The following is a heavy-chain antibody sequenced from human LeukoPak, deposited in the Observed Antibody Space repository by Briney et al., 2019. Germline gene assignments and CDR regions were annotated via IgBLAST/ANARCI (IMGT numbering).Heavy chain of an antibody. D-gene: IGHD6-13*01. J-gene: IGHJ5*02. Sequence: GGTLRLSCAASGFTFSSYGMSWVRQAPGKGLEWVSGISDSGGSTHYADSMKGRFTISRDNSKNTLYLQMNSLRVEDTAVYYCAREEAAAGSWGQGTLVTVSS. CDR3: AREEAAAGS. V-gene: IGHV3-23*01. CDR2: ISDSGGST. CDR1: GFTFSSYG.